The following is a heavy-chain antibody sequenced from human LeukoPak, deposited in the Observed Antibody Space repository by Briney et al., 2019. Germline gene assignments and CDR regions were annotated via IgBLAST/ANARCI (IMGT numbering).Heavy chain of an antibody. D-gene: IGHD3-10*01. CDR2: ISGSGGST. Sequence: PGGSLRLSCAASGFTFSSYAMSWVRQAPGKGLEWVSAISGSGGSTYYADSVKGRFTISRDNSKNTLYLQMNSLRAEDTAVYYCAKDEGYYGSGSYYKFDPWGQGTLVTVSS. J-gene: IGHJ5*02. V-gene: IGHV3-23*01. CDR1: GFTFSSYA. CDR3: AKDEGYYGSGSYYKFDP.